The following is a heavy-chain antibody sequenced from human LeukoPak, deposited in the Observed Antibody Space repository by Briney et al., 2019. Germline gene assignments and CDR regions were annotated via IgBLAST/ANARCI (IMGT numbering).Heavy chain of an antibody. D-gene: IGHD2-15*01. CDR3: ARGVKLLPSP. V-gene: IGHV4-61*02. CDR2: IYTSGST. J-gene: IGHJ5*02. CDR1: GGSISSGSYY. Sequence: SETLSLTCTVSGGSISSGSYYWSWIRQPAGKGLGWIGRIYTSGSTNYNPSLKSRVTISVDTSKNQFSLKLSSVTAADTAVYYCARGVKLLPSPWGQGTLVTVSS.